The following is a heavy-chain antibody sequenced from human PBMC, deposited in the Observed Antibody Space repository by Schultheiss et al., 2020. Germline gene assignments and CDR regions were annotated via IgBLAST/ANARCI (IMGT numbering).Heavy chain of an antibody. D-gene: IGHD4-23*01. CDR1: GFTFSSYW. V-gene: IGHV3-7*01. J-gene: IGHJ4*02. Sequence: GGSLRLSCAASGFTFSSYWMSWVRQAPGKGLEWVANIKQDGSEKYYVDSVKGRFTISRDNAKNSLYLQMNSLRAEDTAVYYCARGPPYGGNSGRIDYWGQGTLVTVSS. CDR2: IKQDGSEK. CDR3: ARGPPYGGNSGRIDY.